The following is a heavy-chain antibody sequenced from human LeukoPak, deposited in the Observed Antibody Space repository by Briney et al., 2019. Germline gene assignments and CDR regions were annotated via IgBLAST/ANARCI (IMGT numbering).Heavy chain of an antibody. D-gene: IGHD5-18*01. Sequence: SQTLSLTCAISGDSVSSNKAAWDWIRQSPSRGLEWLGRTYYRSKWYNDYAVSVKSRITIKPDTSKNQFSLQLNSVTPEDTAVYYCARVLDTPNSYYFDYWGQGTLVTVSS. CDR1: GDSVSSNKAA. CDR2: TYYRSKWYN. V-gene: IGHV6-1*01. CDR3: ARVLDTPNSYYFDY. J-gene: IGHJ4*02.